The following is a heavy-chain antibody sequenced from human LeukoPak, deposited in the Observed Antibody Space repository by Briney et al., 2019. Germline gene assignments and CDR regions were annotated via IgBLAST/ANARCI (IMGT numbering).Heavy chain of an antibody. D-gene: IGHD5-18*01. CDR3: ARERGYSYGYYHF. J-gene: IGHJ4*02. V-gene: IGHV1-2*02. CDR1: GYTFTGYY. CDR2: INPYSGGT. Sequence: GASVKVSCKASGYTFTGYYMHWVRQAPGQGLEWMGWINPYSGGTNYAQKFQGRVTMTRDTSISTAYMELSRLRSDDTAVYYCARERGYSYGYYHFWGQGTLVTVSS.